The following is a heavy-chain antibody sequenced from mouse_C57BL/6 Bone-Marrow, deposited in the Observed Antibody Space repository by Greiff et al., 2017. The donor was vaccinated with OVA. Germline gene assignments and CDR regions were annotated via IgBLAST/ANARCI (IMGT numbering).Heavy chain of an antibody. CDR2: IYPGGGYT. Sequence: VQLQQSGAELVRPGTSVKMSCKASGYTFTNYWIGWAKQRPGQGLEWSGDIYPGGGYTNYNEKFKGKATLTADKSSSTAYMHFSSLTSELSAIYYCSRSTATAAMGFWGHGTSVTVSS. CDR3: SRSTATAAMGF. CDR1: GYTFTNYW. D-gene: IGHD1-2*01. J-gene: IGHJ4*01. V-gene: IGHV1-63*01.